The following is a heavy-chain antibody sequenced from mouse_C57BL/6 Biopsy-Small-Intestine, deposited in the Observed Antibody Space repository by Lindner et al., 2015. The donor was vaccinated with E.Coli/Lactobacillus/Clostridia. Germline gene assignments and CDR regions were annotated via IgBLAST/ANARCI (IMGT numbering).Heavy chain of an antibody. CDR3: TRVHSRGWYHDDAFDI. CDR2: ISGYNGNT. J-gene: IGHJ3*01. CDR1: GYTFTGYG. D-gene: IGHD2-4*01. V-gene: IGHV1-4*01. Sequence: SVKVSCKASGYTFTGYGISWVRQAPGQGLEWMGWISGYNGNTNYVQKFEDRVTMTRDTATSTAYMELRGLRSDDTAVYHCTRVHSRGWYHDDAFDIWGQGTMVTVSS.